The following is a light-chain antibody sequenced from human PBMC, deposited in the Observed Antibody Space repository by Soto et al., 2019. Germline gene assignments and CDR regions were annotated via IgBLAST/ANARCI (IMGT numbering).Light chain of an antibody. J-gene: IGLJ3*02. CDR3: SSYTSSSTRV. CDR1: SNDIGTYDY. V-gene: IGLV2-8*01. CDR2: EVT. Sequence: QSALTQPPSASGSPGQSVTISCAGSSNDIGTYDYVSWYQQHPSKAPKLILYEVTQRPSGVPDRFSGSKSGDTASLTISGLQAEDEADYYCSSYTSSSTRVFGGGTQLTVL.